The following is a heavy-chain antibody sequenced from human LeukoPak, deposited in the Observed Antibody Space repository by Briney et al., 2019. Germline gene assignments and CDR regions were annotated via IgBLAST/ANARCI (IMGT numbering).Heavy chain of an antibody. D-gene: IGHD2/OR15-2a*01. J-gene: IGHJ4*03. V-gene: IGHV3-48*03. Sequence: PGGSLRLPCAASGFDFGRYEVNWVRQAPGKGLEWVSYIGSTGTTKYYADSVKGRFTIFRDNAKNSMFLQLRSLRVEDTAVYYCARDGDFRYFHFWGQGTLVTVSS. CDR3: ARDGDFRYFHF. CDR2: IGSTGTTK. CDR1: GFDFGRYE.